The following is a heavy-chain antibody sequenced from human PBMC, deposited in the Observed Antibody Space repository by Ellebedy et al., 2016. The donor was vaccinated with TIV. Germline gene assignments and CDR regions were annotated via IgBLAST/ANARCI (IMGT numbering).Heavy chain of an antibody. V-gene: IGHV1-2*04. CDR1: GYTFTGYY. CDR3: ASVTFSSLSPFDY. CDR2: IYPNSGDT. Sequence: AASVKVSCKASGYTFTGYYMHWVRQAPGQGLEWMGWIYPNSGDTKYSQKFQGWVTMTRDTSITTAYMELKRLTSDDTATYYCASVTFSSLSPFDYWGQGTLVTVSS. J-gene: IGHJ4*02. D-gene: IGHD2-2*01.